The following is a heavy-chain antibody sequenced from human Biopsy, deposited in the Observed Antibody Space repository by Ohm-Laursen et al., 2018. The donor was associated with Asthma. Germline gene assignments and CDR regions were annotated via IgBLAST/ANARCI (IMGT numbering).Heavy chain of an antibody. D-gene: IGHD6-13*01. V-gene: IGHV1-2*06. CDR1: GYPFISYH. CDR3: ARGQKSAGDRWFDP. J-gene: IGHJ5*02. CDR2: INPNSGAT. Sequence: ASVKVSCNASGYPFISYHIHWMRQAPGQGLEWMGRINPNSGATNYAQKFQGRVTMTRDTSISTAYMEVSRLRSDDTAVYYCARGQKSAGDRWFDPWGQGTLVTVSS.